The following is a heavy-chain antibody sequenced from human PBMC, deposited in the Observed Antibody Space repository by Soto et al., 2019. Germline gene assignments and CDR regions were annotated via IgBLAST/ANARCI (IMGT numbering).Heavy chain of an antibody. CDR2: TSYDGSSK. J-gene: IGHJ4*02. D-gene: IGHD5-12*01. CDR1: GFTFSNNG. Sequence: ESGGGVVQPGRSLRLSCTASGFTFSNNGMHWVRQAPGKGLEWVAVTSYDGSSKYYTDSVKRRFTISRDNSKNTLYLQMNSLRADDTAVYYCAKDDSGYGADYWGQGTLVTVSS. V-gene: IGHV3-30*18. CDR3: AKDDSGYGADY.